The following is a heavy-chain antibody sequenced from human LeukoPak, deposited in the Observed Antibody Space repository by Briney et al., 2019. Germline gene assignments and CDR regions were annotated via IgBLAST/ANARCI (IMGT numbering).Heavy chain of an antibody. CDR1: GYTFTSYA. CDR3: ARGVLREQQLGLDY. J-gene: IGHJ4*02. CDR2: INAGNGNT. D-gene: IGHD6-13*01. V-gene: IGHV1-3*01. Sequence: GASVKVSCKASGYTFTSYAIHWVRQAPGQRLERMGWINAGNGNTQYSQKFQGRVTITRDTSASTAYMELSSLRSEDTAVYYCARGVLREQQLGLDYWGQGTLVTVSS.